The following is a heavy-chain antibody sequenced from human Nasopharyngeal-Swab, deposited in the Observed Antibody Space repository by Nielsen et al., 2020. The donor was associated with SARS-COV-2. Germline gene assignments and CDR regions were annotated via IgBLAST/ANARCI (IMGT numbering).Heavy chain of an antibody. V-gene: IGHV3-64D*06. D-gene: IGHD3-10*01. CDR2: ISSNGGST. Sequence: GGPAAGTGVASVSAISSNGGSTYYADSVKGRFTISRDNSKNTLYLQMSSLRAEDTDVYYCVKVPYGSGSYPSYYFDYWGQGTLVTVSS. CDR3: VKVPYGSGSYPSYYFDY. J-gene: IGHJ4*02.